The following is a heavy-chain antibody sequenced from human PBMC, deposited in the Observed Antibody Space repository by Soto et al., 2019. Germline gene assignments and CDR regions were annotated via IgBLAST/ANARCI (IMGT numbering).Heavy chain of an antibody. CDR1: GFTFSSYA. CDR3: AKDHKYDFWSGYSSGPGMDV. D-gene: IGHD3-3*01. V-gene: IGHV3-23*01. Sequence: PGGSLRLSCAASGFTFSSYAMSWVRQAPGKGLEWVSAISGSGGSTYYADSVKGRFTISRDNSKNTLYLQMNSLRAEDTAVYYCAKDHKYDFWSGYSSGPGMDVWGQGTTVTVSS. CDR2: ISGSGGST. J-gene: IGHJ6*02.